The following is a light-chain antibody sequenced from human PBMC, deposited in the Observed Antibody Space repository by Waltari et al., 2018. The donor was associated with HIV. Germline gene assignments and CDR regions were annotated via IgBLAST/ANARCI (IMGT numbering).Light chain of an antibody. V-gene: IGLV2-14*03. J-gene: IGLJ3*02. CDR1: SSQNGGYNY. CDR3: SSYTSSSTRV. CDR2: FVS. Sequence: SASTRPASVFGSPGQAITISCTGSSSQNGGYNYVSWYQQHPGKAPKLMIYFVSNRPSVVSKRFSGSKSGNAASLTISGLQAEDEADYYCSSYTSSSTRVFGGGTKLAVL.